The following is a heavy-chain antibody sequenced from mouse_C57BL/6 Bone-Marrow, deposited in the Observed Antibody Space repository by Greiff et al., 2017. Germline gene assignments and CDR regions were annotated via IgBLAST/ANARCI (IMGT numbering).Heavy chain of an antibody. Sequence: QVQLQQPGAELVKPGASVKLSCKASGYTFTSYWMHWVKQRPGQGLEWIGMIHPNSGSTNYNEKFKSKATLTVDKSSSTAYMQLRSLTSEDSAVYYCARRGSYYGSSPYYFDYWGQGTTLTVSS. V-gene: IGHV1-64*01. CDR2: IHPNSGST. D-gene: IGHD1-1*01. J-gene: IGHJ2*01. CDR3: ARRGSYYGSSPYYFDY. CDR1: GYTFTSYW.